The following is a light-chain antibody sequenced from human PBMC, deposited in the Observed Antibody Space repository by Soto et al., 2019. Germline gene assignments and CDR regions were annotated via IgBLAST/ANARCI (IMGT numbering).Light chain of an antibody. CDR2: GAS. CDR3: QHYYNWPRT. V-gene: IGKV3-15*01. CDR1: QSVGRN. J-gene: IGKJ1*01. Sequence: EIVMTQSPATLSVSPGERATLSCRASQSVGRNLAWYQQKPGQAPRLLMYGASTRATGIPARFTGSGSGTEFTLTISSLQSDDFGVYFCQHYYNWPRTFGQGPKVEI.